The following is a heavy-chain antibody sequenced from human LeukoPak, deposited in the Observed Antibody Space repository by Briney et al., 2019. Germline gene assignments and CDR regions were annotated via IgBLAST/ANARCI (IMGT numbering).Heavy chain of an antibody. Sequence: SETLSLTCTVSGGSISSYYWSWIRQPPGKGLEWIGYIYYSGNTYYSPSLKSRVTISVDTSKNQFSLKLSSVTAADTAVYYCARDTGLAAAGINWFDPWGQGTLVTVSS. V-gene: IGHV4-59*01. CDR1: GGSISSYY. CDR3: ARDTGLAAAGINWFDP. CDR2: IYYSGNT. D-gene: IGHD6-13*01. J-gene: IGHJ5*02.